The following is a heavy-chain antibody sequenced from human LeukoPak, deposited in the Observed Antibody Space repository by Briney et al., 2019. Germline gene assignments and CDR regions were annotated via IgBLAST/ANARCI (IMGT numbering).Heavy chain of an antibody. V-gene: IGHV3-48*04. J-gene: IGHJ3*02. Sequence: PGGSLRLSCAASGFTFSSYAMSWVRQAPGKGLEWISYINSVGGTTFYADSVKGRFTITRDNANNTLYLQMNSLRVEDAAIYYCARSHMYGDYGEDIWGHGTVVAVSS. CDR3: ARSHMYGDYGEDI. D-gene: IGHD4-17*01. CDR2: INSVGGTT. CDR1: GFTFSSYA.